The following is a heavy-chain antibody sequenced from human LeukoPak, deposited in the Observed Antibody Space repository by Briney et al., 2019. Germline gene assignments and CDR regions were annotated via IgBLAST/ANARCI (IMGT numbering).Heavy chain of an antibody. Sequence: GGSLRLSCAASGFTFSSYAMSWVRQAPGKGLERVSAISGSGSQTYYADSVKGRFTISRDSSKNTLYLQMNSLRAEDTAVYFCAKGRGYSRDGFDIWGQGTMVTVSS. J-gene: IGHJ3*02. CDR1: GFTFSSYA. V-gene: IGHV3-23*01. CDR2: ISGSGSQT. CDR3: AKGRGYSRDGFDI. D-gene: IGHD4-23*01.